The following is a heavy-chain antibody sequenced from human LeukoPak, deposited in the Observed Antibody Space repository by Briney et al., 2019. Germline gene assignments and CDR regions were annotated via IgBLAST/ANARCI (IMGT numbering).Heavy chain of an antibody. D-gene: IGHD4-17*01. CDR1: GGSISSYY. CDR2: IYYSGST. Sequence: SGTLSLTCTVSGGSISSYYWSWIRQPPGKGLEWIGYIYYSGSTNYNPSLKSRVTISVDTPKNQFSLKLSSVTAADTAVYYCASFDYGDYVYDYWGQGTLVTVSS. J-gene: IGHJ4*02. V-gene: IGHV4-59*01. CDR3: ASFDYGDYVYDY.